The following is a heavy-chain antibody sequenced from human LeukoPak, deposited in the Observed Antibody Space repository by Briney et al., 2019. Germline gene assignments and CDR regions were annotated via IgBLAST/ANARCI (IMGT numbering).Heavy chain of an antibody. J-gene: IGHJ4*02. CDR3: AREGDGYNPFNY. CDR1: GGSISSYY. V-gene: IGHV4-59*12. CDR2: IYYSGST. Sequence: PSETLSLTCTVAGGSISSYYWSWIRQPPGKGLEWIGYIYYSGSTNYNPSLKSRVTISINTSKNQFSLKLSSVTAADTAVYYCAREGDGYNPFNYGGKGPLVTVPS. D-gene: IGHD5-24*01.